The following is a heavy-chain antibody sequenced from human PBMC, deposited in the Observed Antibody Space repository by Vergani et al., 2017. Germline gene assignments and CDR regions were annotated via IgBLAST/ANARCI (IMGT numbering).Heavy chain of an antibody. CDR3: AGKTSAYDILTGYYHTHPFDY. Sequence: QVQLQESGPGLVKPSETLSLTCTVSGGSISSYYWSWIRQPPGKELEWIGYIYYSGSTNYNPSLKSRVTISVDTSKNQFSLKLSSVTAADTAVYYCAGKTSAYDILTGYYHTHPFDYWGQGTLVTVSS. CDR2: IYYSGST. J-gene: IGHJ4*02. V-gene: IGHV4-59*01. D-gene: IGHD3-9*01. CDR1: GGSISSYY.